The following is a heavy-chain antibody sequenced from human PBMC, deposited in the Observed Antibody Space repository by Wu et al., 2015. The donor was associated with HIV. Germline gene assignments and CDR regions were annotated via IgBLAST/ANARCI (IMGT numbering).Heavy chain of an antibody. J-gene: IGHJ4*02. CDR1: GYTFINNF. D-gene: IGHD3-22*01. V-gene: IGHV1-46*01. Sequence: QVQLVQSRAGVKKPGASVKVSCTTFGYTFINNFLHWVRQAPGQGPEWLGVINPRTDSTTYAQSFEARLTIARDTSKNTIYMQLSGLKSDDTAKYFCARERVDYDSAGYRAHRGYYLDYWGQGTLVIVSS. CDR2: INPRTDST. CDR3: ARERVDYDSAGYRAHRGYYLDY.